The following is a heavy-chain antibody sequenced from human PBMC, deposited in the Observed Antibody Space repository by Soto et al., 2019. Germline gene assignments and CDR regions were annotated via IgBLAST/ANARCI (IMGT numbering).Heavy chain of an antibody. Sequence: EVQLLESGGGLVQPGGSLRLSCAVSGFSFSNYAMNWVRQAPGKGLEWVSVISGSGDTRDYADSVKGRFTISRDNSKNMLYLQMNSLRPEDTAVYYCALPPSHSDTRPENALDGWGQGTTVTVSS. CDR3: ALPPSHSDTRPENALDG. CDR1: GFSFSNYA. V-gene: IGHV3-23*01. D-gene: IGHD2-21*01. J-gene: IGHJ6*02. CDR2: ISGSGDTR.